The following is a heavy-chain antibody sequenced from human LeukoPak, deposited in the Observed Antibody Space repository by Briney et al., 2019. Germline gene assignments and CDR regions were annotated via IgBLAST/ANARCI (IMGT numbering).Heavy chain of an antibody. D-gene: IGHD4-17*01. Sequence: GRSLRLSCAASGFTFSSYAMHWVRQAPGKGLEWVAVISYDGSNKYYADSVKGRFTISRDNSKNTLCLQMNSLRAEDTAEYYCARDRGYGDYGGGYFDYWGQGTLVTVSS. V-gene: IGHV3-30-3*01. CDR3: ARDRGYGDYGGGYFDY. J-gene: IGHJ4*02. CDR1: GFTFSSYA. CDR2: ISYDGSNK.